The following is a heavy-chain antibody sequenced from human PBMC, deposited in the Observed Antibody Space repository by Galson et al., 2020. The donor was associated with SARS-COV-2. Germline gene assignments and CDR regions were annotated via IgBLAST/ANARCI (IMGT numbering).Heavy chain of an antibody. CDR1: GFPFSSSS. V-gene: IGHV3-21*01. Sequence: GGSLRLSCAASGFPFSSSSMNWVRQAPGKGLEWVSSISAGSSYIYYADSVKGRFTIARDNAKNSLYLQMNSLRAEDTAVYYCARVGGMATTPANYYYYGLDVWGQGTTGTVSS. D-gene: IGHD2-15*01. CDR3: ARVGGMATTPANYYYYGLDV. J-gene: IGHJ6*02. CDR2: ISAGSSYI.